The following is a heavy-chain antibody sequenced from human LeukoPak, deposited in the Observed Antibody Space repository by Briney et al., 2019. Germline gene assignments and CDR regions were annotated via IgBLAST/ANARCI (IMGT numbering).Heavy chain of an antibody. J-gene: IGHJ3*01. CDR1: GGSISGSY. D-gene: IGHD2-2*01. CDR3: ARRFSCSSSSCRGSRAFDL. V-gene: IGHV4-4*09. Sequence: LETLSLTCTASGGSISGSYWSWIRQPPGKGLEFIGYIYTSGSTNYIPSLKSRVTISVDTSKNQFSPKLSSVTAAGAAVYYCARRFSCSSSSCRGSRAFDLWGQGTMVTVSS. CDR2: IYTSGST.